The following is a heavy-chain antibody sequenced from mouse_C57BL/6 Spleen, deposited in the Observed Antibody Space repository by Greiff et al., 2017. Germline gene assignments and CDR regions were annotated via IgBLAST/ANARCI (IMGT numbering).Heavy chain of an antibody. CDR3: ARYYSNPYYYAMDY. V-gene: IGHV1-61*01. Sequence: QVQLQQPGAELVRPGSSVKLSCKASGYTFTSYWMDWVKQRPGQGLEWIGNIYPSDSETHYNQKFKDKATLTVDKSSSTAYMQLSSLTSEDSAVYYCARYYSNPYYYAMDYGGQGTSVTVSS. CDR2: IYPSDSET. D-gene: IGHD2-5*01. CDR1: GYTFTSYW. J-gene: IGHJ4*01.